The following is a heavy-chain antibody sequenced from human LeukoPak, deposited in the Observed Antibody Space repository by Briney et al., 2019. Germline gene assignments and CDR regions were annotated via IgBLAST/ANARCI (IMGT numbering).Heavy chain of an antibody. D-gene: IGHD3-22*01. CDR3: TPSSPYYYDSSGPDTGWFDP. CDR2: IRGKAYGGTT. CDR1: GFTFGDYA. J-gene: IGHJ5*02. V-gene: IGHV3-49*03. Sequence: GGSLRLSCTASGFTFGDYAMSWFRQAPGKGLEWVGFIRGKAYGGTTEYAASVKGRFTISRDDSKSIAYLQMNSLKTEDTAVYYCTPSSPYYYDSSGPDTGWFDPWGQGTLVTVSS.